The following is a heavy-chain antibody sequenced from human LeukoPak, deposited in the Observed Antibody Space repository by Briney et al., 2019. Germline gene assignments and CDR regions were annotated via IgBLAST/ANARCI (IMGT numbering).Heavy chain of an antibody. D-gene: IGHD6-19*01. CDR3: AKDFRPISVAGTYYFDS. Sequence: GGSLRLSCAASGFTFDDYTMHWVRQAPGKGLEWVSLINWDGRNTFYADSVKGRFTISGDNSKNSLYLQMHSLRTEDTALYYCAKDFRPISVAGTYYFDSWGQGTLVTVSS. J-gene: IGHJ4*02. CDR1: GFTFDDYT. CDR2: INWDGRNT. V-gene: IGHV3-43*01.